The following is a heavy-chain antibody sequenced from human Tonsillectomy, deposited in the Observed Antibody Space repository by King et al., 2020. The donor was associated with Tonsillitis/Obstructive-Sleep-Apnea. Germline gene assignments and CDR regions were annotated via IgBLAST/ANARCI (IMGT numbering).Heavy chain of an antibody. CDR3: ARRHTQSCWGSYRYPVGWFDP. CDR2: IYPGDSDT. CDR1: GYSFTSYW. J-gene: IGHJ5*02. Sequence: QLVQSGAEVKKPGESLKISCKGFGYSFTSYWIGWVRQMPGKGLEWMGIIYPGDSDTKYSPSFQGQVTISADKSSSTAYLQWSSLKASDTAMYYCARRHTQSCWGSYRYPVGWFDPWGEGTLVTVSS. V-gene: IGHV5-51*01. D-gene: IGHD3-16*02.